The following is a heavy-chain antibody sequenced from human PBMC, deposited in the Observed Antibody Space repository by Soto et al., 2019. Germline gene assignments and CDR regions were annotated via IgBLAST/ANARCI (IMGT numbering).Heavy chain of an antibody. CDR3: ASGYSSGWYEDWFDP. Sequence: SQTLSLTCALSVDSASSNSAAWNWVRQSRWRGREWLGRIYFRSKWYNEYAVSVKSPITINQDKSKNQFPLQLNSVAPEDTAVYYCASGYSSGWYEDWFDPWGQGTLVTVSS. D-gene: IGHD6-19*01. CDR1: VDSASSNSAA. V-gene: IGHV6-1*01. J-gene: IGHJ5*02. CDR2: IYFRSKWYN.